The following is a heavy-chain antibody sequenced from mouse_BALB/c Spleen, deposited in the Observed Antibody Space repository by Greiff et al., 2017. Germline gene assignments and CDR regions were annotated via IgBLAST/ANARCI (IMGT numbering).Heavy chain of an antibody. J-gene: IGHJ3*01. V-gene: IGHV1-39*01. CDR3: ARGYDYDGGFAY. D-gene: IGHD2-4*01. CDR2: INPYYGST. CDR1: GYSFTDYI. Sequence: VQLQQTGPELVKPGASVKISCKASGYSFTDYIMLWVKQSHGKSLEWIGNINPYYGSTSYNLKFKGKATLTVDKSSSTAYMQLNSLTSEDAAVYYCARGYDYDGGFAYWGQGTLVTVSA.